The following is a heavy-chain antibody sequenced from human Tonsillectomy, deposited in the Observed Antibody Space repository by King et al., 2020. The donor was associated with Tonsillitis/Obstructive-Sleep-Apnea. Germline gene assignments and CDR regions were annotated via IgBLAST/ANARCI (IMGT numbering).Heavy chain of an antibody. CDR1: GFSLSTGGMC. J-gene: IGHJ4*02. V-gene: IGHV2-70*11. D-gene: IGHD4-17*01. CDR3: ARIRVGYGDYFFDF. CDR2: IDWDDDK. Sequence: VTLKESGPALVKPPQTLTLTCTFSGFSLSTGGMCVTWIRQPPGKALEWLARIDWDDDKYYSTSLKTRLTISKDTSKNQVVLTMTNMDPVDTATYYCARIRVGYGDYFFDFWGQGTLVTVSS.